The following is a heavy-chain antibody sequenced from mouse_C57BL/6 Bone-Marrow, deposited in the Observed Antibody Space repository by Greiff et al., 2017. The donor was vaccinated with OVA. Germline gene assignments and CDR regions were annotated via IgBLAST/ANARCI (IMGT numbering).Heavy chain of an antibody. CDR1: GFTFSSYG. Sequence: EVQLVESGGDLVKPGGSLKLSCAASGFTFSSYGMSWVRQTPDKRLEWVATISSGGSYTYYPDSVKGRFTISRDNAKNTLYLQMSSLKSEDTAMYYCASPITTVVAPYWYFDVWGTGTTVTVSS. J-gene: IGHJ1*03. CDR2: ISSGGSYT. V-gene: IGHV5-6*01. D-gene: IGHD1-1*01. CDR3: ASPITTVVAPYWYFDV.